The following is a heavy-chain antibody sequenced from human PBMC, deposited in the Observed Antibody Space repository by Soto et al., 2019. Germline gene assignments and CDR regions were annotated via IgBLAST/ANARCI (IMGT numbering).Heavy chain of an antibody. D-gene: IGHD2-15*01. V-gene: IGHV3-74*01. Sequence: EVQLVESGGALVQPGGSLRLSCAASGFTFSSYWMHWVRQAPGKGLVWVSRINSDGSSTSYADSVKGRFTISRDNAKNTLYLQMNSLRAEDPAVYYCARTSLVVAAATREDYWGQGTLVTVSS. CDR1: GFTFSSYW. CDR2: INSDGSST. J-gene: IGHJ4*02. CDR3: ARTSLVVAAATREDY.